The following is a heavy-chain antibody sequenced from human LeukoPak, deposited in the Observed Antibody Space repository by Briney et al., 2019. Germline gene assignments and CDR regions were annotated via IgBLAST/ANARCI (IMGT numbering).Heavy chain of an antibody. CDR2: INPNTGGA. D-gene: IGHD1-26*01. CDR3: ARDLTSTSHWEFDY. Sequence: GASVKVSCKASGYTFADYFIHWVRQAPGQGLEWMGRINPNTGGAEYAPKFQGWVTMTRDTSISTAYVEVNRLISDDTAVYYCARDLTSTSHWEFDYRGQGTLVIVSS. V-gene: IGHV1-2*04. J-gene: IGHJ4*02. CDR1: GYTFADYF.